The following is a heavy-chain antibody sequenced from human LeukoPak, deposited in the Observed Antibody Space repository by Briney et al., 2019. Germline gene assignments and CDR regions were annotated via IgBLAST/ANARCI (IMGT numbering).Heavy chain of an antibody. V-gene: IGHV3-23*01. CDR2: ISGSGGST. J-gene: IGHJ4*02. Sequence: GGSLRLSCAASGFTFSSYAMSWVRQAPGKGLEWVSAISGSGGSTNYADSVKGRFTISRDNSKNTLYLQMNSLRAEDTAVYYCAKVLSSSWLKPYFDYWGQGTLVTVSS. CDR3: AKVLSSSWLKPYFDY. D-gene: IGHD6-13*01. CDR1: GFTFSSYA.